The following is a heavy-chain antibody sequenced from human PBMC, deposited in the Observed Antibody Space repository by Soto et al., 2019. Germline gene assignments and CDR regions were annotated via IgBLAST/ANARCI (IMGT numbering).Heavy chain of an antibody. CDR1: GYSFATHG. CDR2: ITPNNGDT. CDR3: ARLAPCSVGICYSRPLDY. J-gene: IGHJ4*02. V-gene: IGHV1-18*01. D-gene: IGHD2-15*01. Sequence: QVQLQQSGAEVKKPGASVKVSCKASGYSFATHGISWVRQAPGQGLQWMGWITPNNGDTNYAQRLQGRLTMTTDTSTNTAYMELRSLRSDDTAVYFCARLAPCSVGICYSRPLDYWGQGTLVTVSS.